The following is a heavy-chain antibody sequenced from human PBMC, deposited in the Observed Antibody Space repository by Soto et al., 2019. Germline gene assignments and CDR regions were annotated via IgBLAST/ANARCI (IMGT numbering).Heavy chain of an antibody. D-gene: IGHD2-15*01. CDR1: GFTFSSYG. J-gene: IGHJ6*02. CDR3: ARDRGYCSGGSCLERYYYYGMDV. CDR2: IWYDGSNK. Sequence: GGSLRLSCAASGFTFSSYGMHWVRQAPGKGLEWVAVIWYDGSNKYYADSVKGRFTISRDNSKNTLYLQMNSLRAEDTAVYYCARDRGYCSGGSCLERYYYYGMDVWGQGTTVTVSS. V-gene: IGHV3-33*01.